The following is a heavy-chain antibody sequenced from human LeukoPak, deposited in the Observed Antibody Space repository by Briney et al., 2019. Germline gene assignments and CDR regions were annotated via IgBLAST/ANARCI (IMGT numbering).Heavy chain of an antibody. V-gene: IGHV1-46*01. CDR1: GYTFIGHY. D-gene: IGHD4-17*01. CDR2: INPSGGST. Sequence: ASVKVSCKASGYTFIGHYMHWVRQAPGQGLEWMGIINPSGGSTSYAQKFQGRVTMTRDMSTSTVYMELSSLRSEDTAVYYCARSTLRSLTYFDYWGQGTLVTVSS. J-gene: IGHJ4*02. CDR3: ARSTLRSLTYFDY.